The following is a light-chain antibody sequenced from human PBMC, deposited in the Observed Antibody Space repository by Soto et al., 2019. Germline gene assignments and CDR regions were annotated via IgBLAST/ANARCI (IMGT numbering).Light chain of an antibody. CDR1: SSDVGGYNY. J-gene: IGLJ1*01. CDR2: EVN. CDR3: SSYAGSSNV. V-gene: IGLV2-8*01. Sequence: QSALTQPPSASGSPGQSVAISCTGTSSDVGGYNYVSWYQQHPGKAPKLMIYEVNKRPSGVPDRFSDSKSGNTASLTVSGLQAEDEADYYCSSYAGSSNVFGTRTKLTVL.